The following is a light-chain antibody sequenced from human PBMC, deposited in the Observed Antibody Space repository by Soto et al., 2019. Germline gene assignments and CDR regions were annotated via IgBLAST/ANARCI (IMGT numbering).Light chain of an antibody. J-gene: IGKJ1*01. V-gene: IGKV1-39*01. CDR3: QQSYSTPPT. CDR2: TAS. Sequence: DIQMTQSPSSLSASVGDRVTITCQASQDIRKYLNWYQQKPGKAPKLLIYTASSLERGVPSRFSGSGSGTDFTLTISSLQPEDFATYYCQQSYSTPPTFGQGTKVDIK. CDR1: QDIRKY.